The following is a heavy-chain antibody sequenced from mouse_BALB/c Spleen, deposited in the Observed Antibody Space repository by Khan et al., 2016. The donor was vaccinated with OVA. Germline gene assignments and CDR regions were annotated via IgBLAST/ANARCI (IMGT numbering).Heavy chain of an antibody. CDR1: GYSITSDYA. CDR3: ARWFTY. Sequence: QLEESGPGLVKPSQSLSITCTVTGYSITSDYAWNWIRQFAGNKLEWMGYINYSGGTSYLPSLKSRISITRDTSKNQFFVQLNSVTTEDSATYYCARWFTYWGQGTVVTVS. J-gene: IGHJ3*01. CDR2: INYSGGT. V-gene: IGHV3-2*02.